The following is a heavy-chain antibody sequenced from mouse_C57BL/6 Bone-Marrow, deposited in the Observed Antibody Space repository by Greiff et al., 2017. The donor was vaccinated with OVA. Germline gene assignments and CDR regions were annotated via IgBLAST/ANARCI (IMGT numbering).Heavy chain of an antibody. CDR2: INPNNGGT. V-gene: IGHV1-18*01. J-gene: IGHJ2*01. D-gene: IGHD2-5*01. Sequence: LVKPGASVKIPCKASGYTFTDYNMDWVKQSHGKSLEWIGDINPNNGGTIYNQKFKGKATLTVDKSSSTAYMELRSLTSEDTAVYYCARSYYSNYWYYFDYWGQGTTLTVSS. CDR1: GYTFTDYN. CDR3: ARSYYSNYWYYFDY.